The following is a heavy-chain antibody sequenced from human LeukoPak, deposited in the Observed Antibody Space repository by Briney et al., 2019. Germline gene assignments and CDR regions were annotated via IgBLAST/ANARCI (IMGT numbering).Heavy chain of an antibody. CDR1: GYTFTGHY. Sequence: ASVKVSCKASGYTFTGHYMHWVRQAPGQGLEWMGWINPNSGGTNYAPKFQGRVTMTRDRSINTAYMELSSLRSDDTAIYYCAREEAGITVFGVAPDAFDICGQGTMVTVSS. V-gene: IGHV1-2*02. CDR3: AREEAGITVFGVAPDAFDI. J-gene: IGHJ3*02. D-gene: IGHD3-3*01. CDR2: INPNSGGT.